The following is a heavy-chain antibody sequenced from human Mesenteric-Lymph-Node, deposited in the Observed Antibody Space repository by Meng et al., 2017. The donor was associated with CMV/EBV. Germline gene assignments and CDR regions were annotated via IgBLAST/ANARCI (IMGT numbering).Heavy chain of an antibody. J-gene: IGHJ5*02. CDR3: AGGIAAAGSRWFDP. Sequence: VQLAQPVAVEKKPGFSVKVSAKASGGTFSSYTISWVRQAPGQGLEWMGRIIPILGIANYAQKFQGRVTITADKSTSTAYMELSSLRSEDTAVYYCAGGIAAAGSRWFDPWGQGTLVTVSS. CDR2: IIPILGIA. CDR1: GGTFSSYT. V-gene: IGHV1-69*02. D-gene: IGHD6-13*01.